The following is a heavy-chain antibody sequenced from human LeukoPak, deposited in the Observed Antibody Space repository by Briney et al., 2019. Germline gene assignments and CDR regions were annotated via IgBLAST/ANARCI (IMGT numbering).Heavy chain of an antibody. J-gene: IGHJ4*02. CDR2: IRYDETNK. CDR1: GLTFSSSV. D-gene: IGHD1-26*01. CDR3: AKGVYGGSSGGFYFDY. Sequence: GGSLRLSCAASGLTFSSSVMHWVRQAPGKGLEWVAFIRYDETNKHYADSVKGRFTISRDNSKNTLYLQMNSLRSEDTAVYYCAKGVYGGSSGGFYFDYWGQGALVTVSS. V-gene: IGHV3-30*02.